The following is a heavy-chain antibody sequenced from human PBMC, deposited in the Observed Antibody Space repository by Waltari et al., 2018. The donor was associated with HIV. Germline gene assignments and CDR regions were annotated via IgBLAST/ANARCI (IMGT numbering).Heavy chain of an antibody. J-gene: IGHJ1*01. Sequence: QVQLQESGPGLVRPSETLSLNCTVSGYAIRSGFYWAWLRRPRGKGLEWIGSMFHSGSTYYNPSLKSRVTMSIDVTKNRISLNLKSVTATDTALYYCARAQENSGGLAFKLWGLGTLVTISS. CDR3: ARAQENSGGLAFKL. D-gene: IGHD2-15*01. CDR2: MFHSGST. V-gene: IGHV4-38-2*02. CDR1: GYAIRSGFY.